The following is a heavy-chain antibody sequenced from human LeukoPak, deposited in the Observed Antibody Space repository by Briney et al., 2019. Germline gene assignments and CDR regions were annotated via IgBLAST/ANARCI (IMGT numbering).Heavy chain of an antibody. D-gene: IGHD6-19*01. CDR2: IKQDGSEK. J-gene: IGHJ4*02. Sequence: PGGSLRLSCASSAFTFSYYWMNWVRQAPGKGLEWVASIKQDGSEKYYVDSVKGRFTISRDNAESSLYLQMNSLRAEDTATYYCAVSSGLYAAFDYWGQGTLVTVSS. CDR3: AVSSGLYAAFDY. CDR1: AFTFSYYW. V-gene: IGHV3-7*03.